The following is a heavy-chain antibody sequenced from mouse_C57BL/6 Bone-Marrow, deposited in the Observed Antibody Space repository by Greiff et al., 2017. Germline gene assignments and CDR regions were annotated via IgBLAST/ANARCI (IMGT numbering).Heavy chain of an antibody. D-gene: IGHD2-3*01. CDR3: AKKSFYDGYYRYAMDY. J-gene: IGHJ4*01. CDR2: IWRGGST. CDR1: GFSLTSYG. Sequence: VQLVESGPGLVQPSQSLSITCTVSGFSLTSYGVHWVRQSPGKGLEWLGVIWRGGSTDYNAAFMSRLSITKDNSKSQVFFKMNSLQADDTAIYYCAKKSFYDGYYRYAMDYWGQGTSVTVSS. V-gene: IGHV2-5*01.